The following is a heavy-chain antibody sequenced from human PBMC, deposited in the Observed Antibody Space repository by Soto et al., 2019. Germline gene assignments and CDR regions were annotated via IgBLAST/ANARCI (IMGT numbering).Heavy chain of an antibody. D-gene: IGHD1-26*01. Sequence: PGGSLRLSCAASGFTCSSYAMTWVRQTPGKGLEWVSGISGSGGGTYYADSVKGRFTISRDSSKSTLYLQMNGLRAGDTAVYYCAKVSLGATTITDYYYYGMDVWGQGTTVTVSS. J-gene: IGHJ6*02. CDR2: ISGSGGGT. CDR3: AKVSLGATTITDYYYYGMDV. V-gene: IGHV3-23*01. CDR1: GFTCSSYA.